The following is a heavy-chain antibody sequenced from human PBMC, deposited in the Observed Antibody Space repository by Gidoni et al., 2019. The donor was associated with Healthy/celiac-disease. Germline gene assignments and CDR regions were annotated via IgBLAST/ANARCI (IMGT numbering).Heavy chain of an antibody. Sequence: EVQLVESGVGLVTPGGSLSLSCAASGFTFSSYSLTWVRQTPGKGLEWVVFISSSSSYIYDAYSVKGRFTISRDNAKNSLYLQMNSLRAEDTAVYYCASLVTTVTTSSPFDLWDRGTLVTVSS. D-gene: IGHD4-17*01. CDR3: ASLVTTVTTSSPFDL. V-gene: IGHV3-21*01. CDR1: GFTFSSYS. CDR2: ISSSSSYI. J-gene: IGHJ2*01.